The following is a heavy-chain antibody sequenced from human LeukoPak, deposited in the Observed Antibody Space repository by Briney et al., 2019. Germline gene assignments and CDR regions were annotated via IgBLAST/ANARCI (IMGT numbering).Heavy chain of an antibody. CDR1: GFTFSSYA. V-gene: IGHV3-23*01. D-gene: IGHD3-10*01. CDR3: AKRSRRLTIVRGVPREDV. J-gene: IGHJ6*02. CDR2: ISGDGGST. Sequence: GGSLRLSCAASGFTFSSYAMNWVRQAPGKGLEWVSAISGDGGSTYYIDSVKGRFTISRDNSKNTVYLEMSSLRAEDTAVYYCAKRSRRLTIVRGVPREDVWGQGTMVTVSS.